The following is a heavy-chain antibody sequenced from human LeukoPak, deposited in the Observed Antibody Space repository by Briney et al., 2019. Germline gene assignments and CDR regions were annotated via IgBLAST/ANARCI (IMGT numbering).Heavy chain of an antibody. Sequence: GASVKVSCKASGYTFTGYYMHWVRQAPGQGLEWMGWINPNSGGTNYAQKFQGRVTMTRDTSISTAYMELSRLRSDDTAVYYCAREGVVPAAITYYYGMDVWGQGTTVTVSS. CDR3: AREGVVPAAITYYYGMDV. J-gene: IGHJ6*02. D-gene: IGHD2-2*01. CDR1: GYTFTGYY. CDR2: INPNSGGT. V-gene: IGHV1-2*02.